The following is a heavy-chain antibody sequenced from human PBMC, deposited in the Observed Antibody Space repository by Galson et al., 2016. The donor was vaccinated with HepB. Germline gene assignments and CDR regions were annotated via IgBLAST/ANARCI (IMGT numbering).Heavy chain of an antibody. Sequence: SETLSLTCTVSGDSMSGYQWTWIRQPPGKGLEWIGHIHYSGNTNYSPSLKSRVTISLDTSKNQFSLKLTSVTAAGTAAYYCARESSSGSPSRLDYWGQGTLVTVSS. D-gene: IGHD3-22*01. CDR2: IHYSGNT. CDR1: GDSMSGYQ. J-gene: IGHJ4*02. CDR3: ARESSSGSPSRLDY. V-gene: IGHV4-59*01.